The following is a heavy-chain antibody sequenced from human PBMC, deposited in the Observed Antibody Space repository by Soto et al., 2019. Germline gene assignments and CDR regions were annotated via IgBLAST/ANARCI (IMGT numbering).Heavy chain of an antibody. J-gene: IGHJ6*02. V-gene: IGHV1-69*13. CDR2: IIPIFGTA. CDR3: ARASQWLVQGFYYYYGMDV. CDR1: GGTFSSYA. D-gene: IGHD6-19*01. Sequence: SVKVSCKASGGTFSSYAISWVRQAPGQGLEWMGGIIPIFGTANYAQKFQGRVTITADESTSTAYMELSSLRSEDTAVYYCARASQWLVQGFYYYYGMDVWGQGTTVTVSS.